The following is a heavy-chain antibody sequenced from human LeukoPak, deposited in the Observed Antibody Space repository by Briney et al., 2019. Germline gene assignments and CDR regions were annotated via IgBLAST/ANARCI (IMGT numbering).Heavy chain of an antibody. J-gene: IGHJ4*02. V-gene: IGHV3-49*04. D-gene: IGHD4-17*01. Sequence: HPGGSLRLSCAASGFTFSSYAMRWVRQAPGKGLEWVGFIRSKAYGGTTEYAASVKGRFTISRDDSKSIAYLQMNSLKTEDTAVYYCTRDPDDYGDYGLEIPVDYWGQGTLVTVSS. CDR3: TRDPDDYGDYGLEIPVDY. CDR1: GFTFSSYA. CDR2: IRSKAYGGTT.